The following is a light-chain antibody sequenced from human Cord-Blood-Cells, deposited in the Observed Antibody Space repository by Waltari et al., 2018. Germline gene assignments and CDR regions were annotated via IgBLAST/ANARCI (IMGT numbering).Light chain of an antibody. Sequence: DIQLTQSPSFLSASVGARVTITCRASQGISSYLAWYQQKPGKAPKLLIYAASTLQSGVPSRFSGSGSGTEFTLTISSLQPEDFATYYCQQLNSYSYTFGQGTKLEIK. J-gene: IGKJ2*01. CDR2: AAS. CDR3: QQLNSYSYT. V-gene: IGKV1-9*01. CDR1: QGISSY.